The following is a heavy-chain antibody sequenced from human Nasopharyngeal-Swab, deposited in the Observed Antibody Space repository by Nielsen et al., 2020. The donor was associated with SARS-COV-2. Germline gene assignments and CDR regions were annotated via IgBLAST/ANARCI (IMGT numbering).Heavy chain of an antibody. Sequence: ESLKISCTASGFTFGDYSMSWVRQAPGKGLEWVASTSYSGKNSYNPSLLTRLTISIDTSRNQVSLKLKSVTAADTALYYCARDLYASGSYGWFDPWGQGTLVTVSS. CDR3: ARDLYASGSYGWFDP. V-gene: IGHV4-59*01. CDR2: TSYSGKN. D-gene: IGHD3-10*01. J-gene: IGHJ5*02. CDR1: GFTFGDYS.